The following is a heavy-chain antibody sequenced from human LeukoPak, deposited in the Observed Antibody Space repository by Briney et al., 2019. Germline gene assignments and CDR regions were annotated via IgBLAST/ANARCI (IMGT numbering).Heavy chain of an antibody. Sequence: PSETLSLTCAVYGGSFSGYYWSWIRQPPGKGLEWIGEINHSGSTNYNPSLKSRVTISVDTSKNQFSLKLGSVTAADTAVYYCARDNNGDHWGQGALVTVSS. D-gene: IGHD1/OR15-1a*01. CDR1: GGSFSGYY. V-gene: IGHV4-34*01. CDR2: INHSGST. CDR3: ARDNNGDH. J-gene: IGHJ4*02.